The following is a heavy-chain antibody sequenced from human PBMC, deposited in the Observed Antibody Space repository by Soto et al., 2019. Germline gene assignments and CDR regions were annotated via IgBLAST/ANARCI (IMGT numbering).Heavy chain of an antibody. D-gene: IGHD6-19*01. J-gene: IGHJ5*02. V-gene: IGHV4-34*01. CDR2: INHSGST. Sequence: QVQLQQWGAGLLKPSETLSLTCAVYGGSFSGYYWSWIRQPPGKGLEWIGEINHSGSTNYNPSLKSRVTISVDTSKNQFSLKLSSVTAADTAVYYCARGRRKGRDIYAVADIRPWGQGTLVTVSS. CDR1: GGSFSGYY. CDR3: ARGRRKGRDIYAVADIRP.